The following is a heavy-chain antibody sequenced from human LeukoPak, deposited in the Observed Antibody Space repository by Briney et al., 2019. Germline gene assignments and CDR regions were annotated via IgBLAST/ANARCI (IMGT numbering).Heavy chain of an antibody. CDR2: INHSGST. D-gene: IGHD3-3*01. CDR3: AAVFGVVPTVWYFDY. CDR1: GGSFSGYY. V-gene: IGHV4-34*01. Sequence: SETLSLTCAVYGGSFSGYYWSWIRQPPVKGLEWIGEINHSGSTNYNPSLKSRVTISVDTSKNQFSLKLSSVTAADTAVYYCAAVFGVVPTVWYFDYWGQGTLVTVSS. J-gene: IGHJ4*02.